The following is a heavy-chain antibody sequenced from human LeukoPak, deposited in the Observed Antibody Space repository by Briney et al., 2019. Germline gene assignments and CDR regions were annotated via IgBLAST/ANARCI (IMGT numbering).Heavy chain of an antibody. CDR2: INHSGST. Sequence: SETLSLTCAVYGGSFSGYYWSWICQPPGKGLEWIGEINHSGSTNYNPSLKSRVTISVDTSKNQFSLKLSSVTAADSAVYYCARGTLDSSGEGLDYWGQGTLVTVSS. CDR1: GGSFSGYY. CDR3: ARGTLDSSGEGLDY. D-gene: IGHD3-22*01. J-gene: IGHJ4*02. V-gene: IGHV4-34*01.